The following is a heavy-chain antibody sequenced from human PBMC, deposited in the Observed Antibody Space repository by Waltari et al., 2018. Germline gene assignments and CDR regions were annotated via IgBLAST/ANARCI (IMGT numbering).Heavy chain of an antibody. J-gene: IGHJ6*02. V-gene: IGHV4-34*01. Sequence: QLHLQQWGAGLLRPSETLSLTCGVDGGSFTGHYWSWIRQTPGKGLEWIGEVNQSEHTNYNPSLTSRVTISVDTSKSQFFLTLISVTAADTAVYYCARGRGWEDLVAGDYYYGMDVWGQGTTVTVSS. CDR2: VNQSEHT. D-gene: IGHD6-19*01. CDR3: ARGRGWEDLVAGDYYYGMDV. CDR1: GGSFTGHY.